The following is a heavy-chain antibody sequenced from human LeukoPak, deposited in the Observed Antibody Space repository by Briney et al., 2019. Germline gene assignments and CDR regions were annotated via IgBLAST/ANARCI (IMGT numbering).Heavy chain of an antibody. J-gene: IGHJ5*02. V-gene: IGHV4-34*01. Sequence: GSLRLSCAASGFTFSSYAMSWIRQPPGKGLEWIGEINHSGSTNYNPSLKSRVTISVDTSKNQFSLKLSSVTAADTAVYYCARVTGSSAMVKRLGVGWFDPWGQGTLVTVSS. CDR1: GFTFSSYA. CDR2: INHSGST. CDR3: ARVTGSSAMVKRLGVGWFDP. D-gene: IGHD5-18*01.